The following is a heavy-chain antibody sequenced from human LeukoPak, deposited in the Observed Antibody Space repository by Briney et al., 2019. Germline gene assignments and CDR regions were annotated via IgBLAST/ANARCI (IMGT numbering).Heavy chain of an antibody. CDR3: AGGHGPATFDI. CDR2: IYYSGST. V-gene: IGHV4-31*03. J-gene: IGHJ3*02. CDR1: GGSINSGGYF. Sequence: SQTLSLTSTVSGGSINSGGYFWSWIRQHPGRGLEWIGYIYYSGSTNYKPSLKSRVTISLDTSKNQFSLRLSSVTAADTAVYYCAGGHGPATFDIWGQGTMVTVSS.